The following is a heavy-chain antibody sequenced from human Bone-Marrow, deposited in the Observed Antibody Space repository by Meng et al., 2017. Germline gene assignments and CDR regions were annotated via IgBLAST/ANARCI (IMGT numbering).Heavy chain of an antibody. V-gene: IGHV4-34*01. D-gene: IGHD3-3*01. J-gene: IGHJ4*02. CDR1: GGSFSGYY. Sequence: SETLSLTCAVYGGSFSGYYWSWIRQPPGKGLEWIGEINHSGSTNYNPSLKSRVTISVDTSKNQFSLKLSSVTAADTAVYYCAREGSGRTSENFDYWGQGTLVTVSS. CDR3: AREGSGRTSENFDY. CDR2: INHSGST.